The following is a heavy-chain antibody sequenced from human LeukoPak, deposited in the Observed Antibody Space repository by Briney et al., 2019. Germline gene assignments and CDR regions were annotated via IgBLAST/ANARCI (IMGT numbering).Heavy chain of an antibody. Sequence: GGSLRLSCVASGFTLRSYVMNWVRQTPGKGLEWVSSISGSGDSTFYADSVKGRFSISRDNSKNTLYLQVNGLRTEDTAVYYCAKVGGYSYGQHDYWGQGTLVTVSS. CDR3: AKVGGYSYGQHDY. CDR2: ISGSGDST. CDR1: GFTLRSYV. V-gene: IGHV3-23*01. J-gene: IGHJ4*02. D-gene: IGHD5-18*01.